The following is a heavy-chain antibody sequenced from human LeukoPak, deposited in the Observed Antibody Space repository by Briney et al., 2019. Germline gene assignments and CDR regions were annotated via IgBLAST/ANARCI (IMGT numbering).Heavy chain of an antibody. V-gene: IGHV4-59*01. CDR2: IQYSGST. CDR1: GGSISGYY. J-gene: IGHJ5*02. D-gene: IGHD3-10*01. CDR3: ARGDDYYGSGSYPFDP. Sequence: SETLSLTCTVSGGSISGYYWSWIRQPPGKGLEWIGLIQYSGSTNYNPSLKSRVTISVDTSNNEFSLKMSSVTAADTAVYYCARGDDYYGSGSYPFDPWGQGTLVTVSS.